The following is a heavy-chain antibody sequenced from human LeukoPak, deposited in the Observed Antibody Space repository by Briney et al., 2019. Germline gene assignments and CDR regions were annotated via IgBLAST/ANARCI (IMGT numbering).Heavy chain of an antibody. CDR2: IYYSGST. D-gene: IGHD1-26*01. J-gene: IGHJ4*02. V-gene: IGHV4-59*01. CDR1: GGSFSSYY. CDR3: AREAPGVRATDY. Sequence: NPSETLSLTCAVYGGSFSSYYWSWIRQPPGKGLEWIGYIYYSGSTNYNPSLKSRVTISVDTSKNQFSLKLSSVTAADTAVYYCAREAPGVRATDYWGQGTLVTVSS.